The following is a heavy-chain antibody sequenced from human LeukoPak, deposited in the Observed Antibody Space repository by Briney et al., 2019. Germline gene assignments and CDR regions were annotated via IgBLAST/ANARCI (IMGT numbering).Heavy chain of an antibody. V-gene: IGHV4-31*03. D-gene: IGHD3-9*01. J-gene: IGHJ2*01. Sequence: SQTLSLTCIVSGASIDSGGSFWSWIRQHPGKGLEWIGYIYYTGSTYYNPSLKSRVTISVDTSKNQFSLKLSSMTAADTAVYYCARSLGYDILTGYNRGWFFDLWGRGTLVTVSS. CDR1: GASIDSGGSF. CDR3: ARSLGYDILTGYNRGWFFDL. CDR2: IYYTGST.